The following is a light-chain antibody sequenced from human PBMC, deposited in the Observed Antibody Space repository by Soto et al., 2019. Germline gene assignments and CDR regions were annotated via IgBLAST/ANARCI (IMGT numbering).Light chain of an antibody. CDR3: QQSYRTPTWT. V-gene: IGKV1-39*01. J-gene: IGKJ1*01. CDR1: LYISSY. Sequence: DIPLTQSPSSLSASVGDRVTITCRASLYISSYVNWYQQKPGKAPKLLIHGASNLQVGVPSRFSGSGSGTEFTLTISSLQPEDFAIYYYQQSYRTPTWTFGQGTKVEMK. CDR2: GAS.